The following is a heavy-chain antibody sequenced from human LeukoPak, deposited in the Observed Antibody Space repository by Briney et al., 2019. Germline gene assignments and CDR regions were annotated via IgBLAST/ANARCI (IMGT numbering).Heavy chain of an antibody. J-gene: IGHJ4*02. Sequence: PGGSLRLSCAASGFTFSSYSMNWVRQAPGKGLEWVSSISSSSSYIYYAGSVKGRFTISRDNAKNSLYLQMNSLRAEDTAVYYCARDRAGSPKGIADYWGQGTLVTVSS. V-gene: IGHV3-21*01. CDR2: ISSSSSYI. CDR3: ARDRAGSPKGIADY. CDR1: GFTFSSYS. D-gene: IGHD6-19*01.